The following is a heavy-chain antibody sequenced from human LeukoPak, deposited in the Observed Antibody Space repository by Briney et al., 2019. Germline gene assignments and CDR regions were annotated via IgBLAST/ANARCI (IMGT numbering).Heavy chain of an antibody. CDR3: ARDWTLDY. V-gene: IGHV1-2*02. J-gene: IGHJ4*02. CDR2: INPHSGNT. D-gene: IGHD3/OR15-3a*01. Sequence: GASVKVSCKPSGYTFTGYYIHWVRQAPGQGLEWMAWINPHSGNTIYAPRFQGRVTLTGDTSISTAYMELQILTSEDTAVYFCARDWTLDYWGQGTLVTVSP. CDR1: GYTFTGYY.